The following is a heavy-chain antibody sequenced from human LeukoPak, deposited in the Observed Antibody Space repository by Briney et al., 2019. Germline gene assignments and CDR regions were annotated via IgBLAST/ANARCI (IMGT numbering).Heavy chain of an antibody. D-gene: IGHD3-10*01. Sequence: KSGGSLRLSCAASGFTFSSYSMNWVRQAPGKGLEWVSSISSSSSYIYYADSVKGRFTISRDNAKNSLYLQMNSLRAEDTAVYYCAGNYYGSGSYFRFDYWGQGTLVTVSS. V-gene: IGHV3-21*04. CDR2: ISSSSSYI. CDR3: AGNYYGSGSYFRFDY. J-gene: IGHJ4*02. CDR1: GFTFSSYS.